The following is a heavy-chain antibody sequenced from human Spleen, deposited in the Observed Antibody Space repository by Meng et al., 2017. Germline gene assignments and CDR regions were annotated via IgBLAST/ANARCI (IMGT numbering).Heavy chain of an antibody. CDR2: INPNSGGT. Sequence: ASVKVSCKASGFTFTDYYIHWVRQAPGQGLEWMGRINPNSGGTDYAQKFQGRVTMTRDTSTSTAYMELSRLTSDDTAVYYCARVSSVWYYFDYWGQGTLVTVSS. J-gene: IGHJ4*02. V-gene: IGHV1-2*06. CDR1: GFTFTDYY. CDR3: ARVSSVWYYFDY. D-gene: IGHD6-19*01.